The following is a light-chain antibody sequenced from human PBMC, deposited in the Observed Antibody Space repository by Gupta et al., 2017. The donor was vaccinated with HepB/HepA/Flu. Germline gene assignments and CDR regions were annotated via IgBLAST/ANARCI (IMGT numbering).Light chain of an antibody. V-gene: IGLV1-51*02. J-gene: IGLJ3*02. CDR2: ENN. Sequence: QYVLTQPPSVSAAPGQKGTIPCSGSSSNIGNNYVSWYQQLPGTAPKVLISENNKRPSGIPDRFSAAKSGTSAPLGITGLQTADEADYYCGTWDSSLSVVVFGGGTKLTVL. CDR3: GTWDSSLSVVV. CDR1: SSNIGNNY.